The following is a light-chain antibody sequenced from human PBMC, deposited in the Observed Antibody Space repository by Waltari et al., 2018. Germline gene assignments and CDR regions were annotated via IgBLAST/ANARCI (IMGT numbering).Light chain of an antibody. J-gene: IGKJ2*01. Sequence: AIRMTQSPSSLSASTGDRVTITCRASQGISSYLAWYQQKPGKAPKLLIYAASTLQSGVPSRFSGSGSGTDFTLTISCLQSEDFATYYCQQYYSYPHTFGQGTKLEIK. V-gene: IGKV1-8*01. CDR1: QGISSY. CDR3: QQYYSYPHT. CDR2: AAS.